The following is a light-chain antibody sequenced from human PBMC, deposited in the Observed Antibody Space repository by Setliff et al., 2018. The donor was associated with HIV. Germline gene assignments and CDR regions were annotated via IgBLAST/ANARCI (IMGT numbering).Light chain of an antibody. Sequence: QSVLTQPASVSGSPGPSITISCTGTSSDVGGYNHVSWYQQHPGKAPKLIIFDVGNRPSGVSSHFSGSKSGNTASLTISGLQTEDEAEYYCCSYASSGSLVFGTGTKVTVL. J-gene: IGLJ1*01. CDR1: SSDVGGYNH. CDR2: DVG. V-gene: IGLV2-14*03. CDR3: CSYASSGSLV.